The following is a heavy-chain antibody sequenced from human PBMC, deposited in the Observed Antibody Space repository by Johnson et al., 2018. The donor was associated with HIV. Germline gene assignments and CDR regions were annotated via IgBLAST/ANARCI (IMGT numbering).Heavy chain of an antibody. V-gene: IGHV3-15*01. CDR1: GFIFTNAW. J-gene: IGHJ3*02. Sequence: VQLVESGGGVVRPGGSLRLSCAASGFIFTNAWMNWVRQAPGKGLEWAGRIKRKTDGGTTDYAAPVKGRFTISRDNAKNSLYLQMNSLRAEDTAVYYCARETRDDAFDIWGQGTMVTVSS. CDR3: ARETRDDAFDI. CDR2: IKRKTDGGTT. D-gene: IGHD4-11*01.